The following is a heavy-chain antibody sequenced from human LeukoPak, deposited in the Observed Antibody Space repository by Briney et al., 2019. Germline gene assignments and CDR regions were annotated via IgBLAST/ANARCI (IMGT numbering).Heavy chain of an antibody. V-gene: IGHV3-9*01. CDR3: AKSPNYGSGSYYQDY. CDR1: GFTFDDYA. Sequence: PGGSLRLSCAASGFTFDDYAMHWVRQAPGKGLEWVSGISWNSGSIGYADSVEGRFTISRDNSKNTLYLQMNSLRAEDTAVYYCAKSPNYGSGSYYQDYWGQGTLVTVSS. D-gene: IGHD3-10*01. J-gene: IGHJ4*02. CDR2: ISWNSGSI.